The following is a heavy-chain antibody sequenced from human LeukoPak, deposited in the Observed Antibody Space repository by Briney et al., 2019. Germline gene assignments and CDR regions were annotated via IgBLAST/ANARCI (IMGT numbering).Heavy chain of an antibody. D-gene: IGHD6-13*01. CDR3: ARDQSGYSRGLFDY. Sequence: GSSVKVSCKASGGTFSSYAISWVRQAPGQGLEWMGGIIPIFGTANYAQKFQGRVTITADESTSTAYMELSSLRSEDTAVYYCARDQSGYSRGLFDYWGQGTLATVSS. V-gene: IGHV1-69*01. CDR2: IIPIFGTA. CDR1: GGTFSSYA. J-gene: IGHJ4*02.